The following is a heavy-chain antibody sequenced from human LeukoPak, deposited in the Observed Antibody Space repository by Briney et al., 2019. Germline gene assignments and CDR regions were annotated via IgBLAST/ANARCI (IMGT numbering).Heavy chain of an antibody. Sequence: SETLSLTCAVYGGSFSGYYWSWIRQPPGKGLEWIGEINHSGSTNYNPSLKSRVTISVDTSKNQFSLKLSSVTAADTAVYYCARGDGAAAGTNAFEIWGQGTMVTVSS. CDR2: INHSGST. CDR1: GGSFSGYY. CDR3: ARGDGAAAGTNAFEI. D-gene: IGHD6-13*01. J-gene: IGHJ3*02. V-gene: IGHV4-34*01.